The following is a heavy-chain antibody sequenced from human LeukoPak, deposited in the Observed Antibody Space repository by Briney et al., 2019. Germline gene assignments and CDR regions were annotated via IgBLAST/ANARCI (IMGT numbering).Heavy chain of an antibody. V-gene: IGHV4-59*01. Sequence: SETLSLTCTVSGGSISSYYWSWIRQPPGKGLEWIGCIYYSGSTNYNPSLKSRVTISVDTSKNQFSLKLSSVTAADTAVYYCARDRSGMNYYYYGMDVWGQGTTVTVSS. CDR2: IYYSGST. D-gene: IGHD1-26*01. CDR3: ARDRSGMNYYYYGMDV. J-gene: IGHJ6*02. CDR1: GGSISSYY.